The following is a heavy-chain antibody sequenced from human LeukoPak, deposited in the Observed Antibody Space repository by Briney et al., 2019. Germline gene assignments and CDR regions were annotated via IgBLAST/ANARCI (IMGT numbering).Heavy chain of an antibody. CDR1: GFTFSSYG. CDR2: IRYDGSNR. Sequence: GGSLRLSCAASGFTFSSYGMHWVRQAPAKGLEWVAFIRYDGSNRYYADSVKGRLTISRDNSKNTLYLQMNSLRAEDTAVYYCAKDQGFRQYTSGWYGVGYWGQGTLVTVSS. J-gene: IGHJ4*02. CDR3: AKDQGFRQYTSGWYGVGY. V-gene: IGHV3-30*02. D-gene: IGHD6-19*01.